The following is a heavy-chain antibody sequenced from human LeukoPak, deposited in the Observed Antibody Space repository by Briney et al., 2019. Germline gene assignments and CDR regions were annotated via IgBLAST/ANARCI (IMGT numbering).Heavy chain of an antibody. D-gene: IGHD6-19*01. CDR1: GFTFSSDS. CDR3: AREDPYSSGWSFDY. J-gene: IGHJ4*02. Sequence: GGSLRLSCAASGFTFSSDSMNWVRQAPGKGLEWGSYISSSSSTIYYADSVKGRFTISRDNAKNSLYLQMNSLRDEDTAVYYCAREDPYSSGWSFDYWGQGTLVTVSS. V-gene: IGHV3-48*02. CDR2: ISSSSSTI.